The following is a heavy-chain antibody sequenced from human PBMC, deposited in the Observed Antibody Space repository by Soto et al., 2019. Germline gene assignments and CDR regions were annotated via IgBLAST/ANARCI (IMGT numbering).Heavy chain of an antibody. CDR1: GGTFSSYA. CDR2: IIPIFGTA. V-gene: IGHV1-69*13. Sequence: SVKVSCKASGGTFSSYAISWVRQAPGQGLEWMGGIIPIFGTANYAQKFQGRVTITADESTSTAYMELSSLRSEDTAVYYCARVRRTTVVTTYYYGMDVWGQGTKVTVSS. J-gene: IGHJ6*02. D-gene: IGHD4-17*01. CDR3: ARVRRTTVVTTYYYGMDV.